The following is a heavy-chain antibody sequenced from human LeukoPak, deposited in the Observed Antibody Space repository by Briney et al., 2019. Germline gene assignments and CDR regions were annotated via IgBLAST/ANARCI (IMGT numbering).Heavy chain of an antibody. CDR2: IYYSGTA. CDR1: GGSINSGDYY. J-gene: IGHJ4*02. CDR3: ARWFCSGGNCYGEIDY. Sequence: SQTLSLTCTVSGGSINSGDYYWTWIRQPPGKGLEWIGYIYYSGTAYCNPSLKSRVTMSVDTPKNQFSLKLSSVTAADTAVYYCARWFCSGGNCYGEIDYWGQGTPVTVSS. V-gene: IGHV4-30-4*01. D-gene: IGHD2-15*01.